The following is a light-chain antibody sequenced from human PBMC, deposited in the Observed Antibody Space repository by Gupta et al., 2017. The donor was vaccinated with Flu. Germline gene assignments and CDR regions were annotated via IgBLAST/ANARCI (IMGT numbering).Light chain of an antibody. CDR3: SSYTNTNNIVV. CDR2: EDS. Sequence: QSALNQPASVSGSPGQSLTLSSTGTSRAVGGCKYVSAYHQHTAEAPKLMFFEDSKRRSGVANRFSGAKYGGTASLTSAGLQAEDEADYYCSSYTNTNNIVVFGGGTKLTVL. V-gene: IGLV2-14*01. CDR1: SRAVGGCKY. J-gene: IGLJ2*01.